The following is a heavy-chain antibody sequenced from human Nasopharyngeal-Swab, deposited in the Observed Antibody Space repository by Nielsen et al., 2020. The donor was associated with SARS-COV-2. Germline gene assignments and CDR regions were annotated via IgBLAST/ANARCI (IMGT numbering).Heavy chain of an antibody. CDR3: ARGQRLGVPMALGLGVFDY. V-gene: IGHV3-64*01. D-gene: IGHD3-10*01. J-gene: IGHJ4*02. CDR2: ISDQGDTT. Sequence: GESLKISCAVSGFPFSGYSMHWVRQTPGKGLEHVSAISDQGDTTYYANFVKGRFTISRDNSKNTLYLQMGSLRTEDTAVYYCARGQRLGVPMALGLGVFDYWGQGTLVAVSS. CDR1: GFPFSGYS.